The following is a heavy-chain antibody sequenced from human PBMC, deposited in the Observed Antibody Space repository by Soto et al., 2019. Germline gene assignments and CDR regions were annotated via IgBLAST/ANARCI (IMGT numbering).Heavy chain of an antibody. Sequence: PSETLSLTCTVSGVSIHNSHSFWGWIRQPPGKGLEFIGTVYYSGGANYNSSLKSRVTISVDTANNQVSLRMRSLTAADTAVYCCGRVVEGATGHNDLDSWGQGTLVTVSS. CDR1: GVSIHNSHSF. CDR2: VYYSGGA. D-gene: IGHD1-1*01. J-gene: IGHJ5*01. V-gene: IGHV4-39*01. CDR3: GRVVEGATGHNDLDS.